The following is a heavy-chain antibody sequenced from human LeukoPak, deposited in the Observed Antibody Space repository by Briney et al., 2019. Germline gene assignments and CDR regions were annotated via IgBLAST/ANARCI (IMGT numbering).Heavy chain of an antibody. J-gene: IGHJ4*02. CDR1: GGSITSDIFY. D-gene: IGHD4-23*01. CDR2: IHNSRGT. CDR3: GKVGGNSNS. Sequence: PSETLSLTCTVSGGSITSDIFYWNWIRQHPGKGLEWIGSIHNSRGTSYNPSLESRLTISLDTSENQFFLKMSYVTAADTAMYYCGKVGGNSNSSGQGTLVTVSS. V-gene: IGHV4-31*03.